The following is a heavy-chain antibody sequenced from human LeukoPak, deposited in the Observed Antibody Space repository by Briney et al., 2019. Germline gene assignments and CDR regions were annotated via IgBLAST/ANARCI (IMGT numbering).Heavy chain of an antibody. J-gene: IGHJ4*02. D-gene: IGHD4/OR15-4a*01. CDR1: GFTFSNYY. CDR2: ISDDGERK. V-gene: IGHV3-30*18. CDR3: AKDLSGHWCIDY. Sequence: GGSLRLSCVASGFTFSNYYMHWVRQAPGKGLEWVAIISDDGERKFYADSVRGRITISRDKSKNTLFLQMNSLRADDTAVYFYAKDLSGHWCIDYWGQGTLVTVSS.